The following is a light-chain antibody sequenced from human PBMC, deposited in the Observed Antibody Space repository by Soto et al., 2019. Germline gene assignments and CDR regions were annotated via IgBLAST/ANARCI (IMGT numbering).Light chain of an antibody. CDR1: QSVSSSY. CDR3: QQYGTAPIT. Sequence: EIVLTQSPGTLSLSPGEGATLSCRASQSVSSSYLAWYQQKPGQAPRLLIYGASSRATGIPDRFSGSGSGTDFTLTISRLEPEDSAMYYCQQYGTAPITFGQGTRLEIK. CDR2: GAS. V-gene: IGKV3-20*01. J-gene: IGKJ5*01.